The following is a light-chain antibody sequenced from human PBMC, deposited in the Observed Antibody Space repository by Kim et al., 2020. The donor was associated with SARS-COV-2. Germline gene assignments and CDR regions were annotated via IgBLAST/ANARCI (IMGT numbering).Light chain of an antibody. CDR3: QQYNSYPYT. Sequence: SSVGDRVTSTCRASQSISSWLAWYQQKPGKAPKPLIYDASSLESGVPSRFSGSGSGTEFTLTISSLQPDDFATYYCQQYNSYPYTFGQGTKLEI. CDR2: DAS. J-gene: IGKJ2*01. V-gene: IGKV1-5*01. CDR1: QSISSW.